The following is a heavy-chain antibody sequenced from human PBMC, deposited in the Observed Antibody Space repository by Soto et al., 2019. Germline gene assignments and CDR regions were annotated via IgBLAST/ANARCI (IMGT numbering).Heavy chain of an antibody. Sequence: SETLSLTCTVSGGSISSYYWSWIRQPPGKGLEWIGYIYYSGSTNYNPSLKSRVTISVDTSKNQFSLKLSTVTAADTAVYYCARQEPSYYYDSSGYDYWGQGTLVTVSS. CDR3: ARQEPSYYYDSSGYDY. J-gene: IGHJ4*02. D-gene: IGHD3-22*01. V-gene: IGHV4-59*08. CDR1: GGSISSYY. CDR2: IYYSGST.